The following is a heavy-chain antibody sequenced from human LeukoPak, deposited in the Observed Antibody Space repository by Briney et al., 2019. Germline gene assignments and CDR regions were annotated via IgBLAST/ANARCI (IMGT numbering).Heavy chain of an antibody. J-gene: IGHJ4*02. D-gene: IGHD5-18*01. CDR2: ISHSGST. CDR3: ARVNTPVATFDY. CDR1: GWSISSTYY. V-gene: IGHV4-38-2*02. Sequence: SETLSLTCTVSGWSISSTYYGRWIRQPPGKGLEWIASISHSGSTYYNPSLKSRVTISVDTSKNQFSLKLSSVTAADTAVYYCARVNTPVATFDYWGQGTLVTVSS.